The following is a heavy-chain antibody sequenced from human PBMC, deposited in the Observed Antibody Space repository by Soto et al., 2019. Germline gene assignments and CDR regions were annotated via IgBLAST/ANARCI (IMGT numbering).Heavy chain of an antibody. V-gene: IGHV1-69*12. D-gene: IGHD3-22*01. CDR1: GGTFRSYA. CDR2: IIPIFGTA. CDR3: ARERGTSSGYYPYWFAP. J-gene: IGHJ5*02. Sequence: QVQLVQSGAEVKKPGSSVKVSCKASGGTFRSYAITWVRQAPGQGLEWMGGIIPIFGTANYAQKFQGRVTITAEESTSTAYMELSSLRSEDTAVYYCARERGTSSGYYPYWFAPWGQGTLVTVSS.